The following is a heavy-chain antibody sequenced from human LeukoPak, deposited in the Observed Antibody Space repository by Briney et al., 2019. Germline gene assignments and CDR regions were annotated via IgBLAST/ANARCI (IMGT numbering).Heavy chain of an antibody. V-gene: IGHV1-2*02. CDR3: ARGPAYYDILTGYLGTGYFDY. D-gene: IGHD3-9*01. J-gene: IGHJ4*02. Sequence: ASVKVSCKASGYTFTCYYLHWVRQAPGQGLEWMGRINANSGGTDYAQKFQGRVTMTRDTSTTTAYMELSSLRSEDTAVYYCARGPAYYDILTGYLGTGYFDYWGQGTLVTVSS. CDR1: GYTFTCYY. CDR2: INANSGGT.